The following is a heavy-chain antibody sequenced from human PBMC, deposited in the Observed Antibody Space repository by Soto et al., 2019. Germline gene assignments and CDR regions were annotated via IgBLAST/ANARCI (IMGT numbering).Heavy chain of an antibody. J-gene: IGHJ4*02. CDR2: INHSGGT. V-gene: IGHV4-34*01. D-gene: IGHD3-10*01. Sequence: PSDTLSLTCAVYGGSFNGYYWSWIRQPPGKGLEWIGEINHSGGTNYNPSLKSRVTMSLDTSKNQFSLKLTSVTAADTGLYFCARPVWFGNMGYFDSWGQGSLVTVSS. CDR3: ARPVWFGNMGYFDS. CDR1: GGSFNGYY.